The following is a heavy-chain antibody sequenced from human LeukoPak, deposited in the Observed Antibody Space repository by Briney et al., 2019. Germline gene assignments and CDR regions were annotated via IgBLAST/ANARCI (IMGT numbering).Heavy chain of an antibody. CDR2: IYHSGST. J-gene: IGHJ4*02. D-gene: IGHD6-6*01. V-gene: IGHV4-38-2*02. Sequence: TSETLSLTCTVSGYSISSGYYWGWIRQPPGKGLEWIGSIYHSGSTYYNPSLKSRVTISVDTSKNQFSLKLSSVTAADTAVYYCARGPGGSSSSDFDYWGQGTLVTVSS. CDR3: ARGPGGSSSSDFDY. CDR1: GYSISSGYY.